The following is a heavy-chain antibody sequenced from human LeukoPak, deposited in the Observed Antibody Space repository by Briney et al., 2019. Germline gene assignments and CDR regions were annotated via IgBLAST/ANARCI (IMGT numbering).Heavy chain of an antibody. J-gene: IGHJ4*02. CDR3: ARAKVGYSSSRYTSDY. Sequence: SETLSLTCTVSGGSISSYYWSWIRQPPGKGLEWIGYIYYSGSTNYNPSLKSRVTISVDTSKNQFSLKLSSVTAADTAVYYCARAKVGYSSSRYTSDYWGQGTLVTVSS. D-gene: IGHD6-13*01. CDR2: IYYSGST. V-gene: IGHV4-59*01. CDR1: GGSISSYY.